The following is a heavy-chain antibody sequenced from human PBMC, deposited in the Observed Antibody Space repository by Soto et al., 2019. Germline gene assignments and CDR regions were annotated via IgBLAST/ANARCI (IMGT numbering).Heavy chain of an antibody. V-gene: IGHV1-2*04. CDR1: GYTFTDYF. CDR3: ARSTRTTAMQDDH. CDR2: INPKSGGT. J-gene: IGHJ4*02. D-gene: IGHD2-2*01. Sequence: QVQLVQSGAEVKKPGAPVKVSCKASGYTFTDYFIHWVRQAPGQGLEWMGWINPKSGGTNYSPNFQGCVTMTRDASTSTGYMQMTCLKSDASTVHYWARSTRTTAMQDDHWCQGTLVTVSS.